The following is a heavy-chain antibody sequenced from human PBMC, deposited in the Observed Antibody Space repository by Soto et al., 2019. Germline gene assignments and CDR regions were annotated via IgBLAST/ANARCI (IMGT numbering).Heavy chain of an antibody. CDR3: AKDLSELGGASLAFDI. CDR1: GFTFSSYW. CDR2: IKQDGSEK. D-gene: IGHD3-16*01. Sequence: HPGGSLRLSCAASGFTFSSYWMSWVRQAPGKGLEWVANIKQDGSEKYYVDSVKGRFTISRDNAKNSLYLQMNSLRAEDTAVYYCAKDLSELGGASLAFDIWGQGTVVTVSS. V-gene: IGHV3-7*01. J-gene: IGHJ3*02.